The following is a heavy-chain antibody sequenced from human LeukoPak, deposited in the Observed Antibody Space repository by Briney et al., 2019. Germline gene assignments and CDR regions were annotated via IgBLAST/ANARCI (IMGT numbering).Heavy chain of an antibody. Sequence: GVSRQISCRGSGYGFTTYCIGWVGHVPRQGLEWMGIIYPGSSDTRYTPPFQGQVTMSAGKSLNTAYLQWSSLKASDTAMYYCARRQGCSSTSCPPDYWGQGTLVTVSP. CDR3: ARRQGCSSTSCPPDY. D-gene: IGHD2-2*01. CDR1: GYGFTTYC. V-gene: IGHV5-51*01. J-gene: IGHJ4*02. CDR2: IYPGSSDT.